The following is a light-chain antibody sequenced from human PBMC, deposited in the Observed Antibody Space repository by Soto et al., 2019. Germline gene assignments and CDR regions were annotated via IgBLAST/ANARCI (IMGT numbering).Light chain of an antibody. CDR3: QEYINDWT. Sequence: DIQMTQTPSTLSASVGDRVTITCRASQSISSWLAWFQQKPGKAPKLLIYKASSLESGVPSRFSGSGSGTEFPLTISSLQPDDFATYYCQEYINDWTFGRGTKVEIK. V-gene: IGKV1-5*03. CDR2: KAS. J-gene: IGKJ1*01. CDR1: QSISSW.